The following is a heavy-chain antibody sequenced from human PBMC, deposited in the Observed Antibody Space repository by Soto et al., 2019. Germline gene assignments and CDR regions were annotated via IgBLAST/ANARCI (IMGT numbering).Heavy chain of an antibody. CDR1: GGSISSSSYY. Sequence: QLQLQESGPGLVKPSETLSLTCTVSGGSISSSSYYWGWIRQPPGKGLEWIGSIYYSGSTYYNPSLKSRVTISVDTSKNQFSLKLSSVTAADTAVYYCARDIVVVVAAYDAFDIWGQGTMVTVSS. CDR2: IYYSGST. V-gene: IGHV4-39*02. CDR3: ARDIVVVVAAYDAFDI. D-gene: IGHD2-15*01. J-gene: IGHJ3*02.